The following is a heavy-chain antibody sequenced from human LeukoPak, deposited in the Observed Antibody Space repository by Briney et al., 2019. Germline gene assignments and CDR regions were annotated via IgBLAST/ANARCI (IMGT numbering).Heavy chain of an antibody. Sequence: GGSLRLSCAASGFSFSTYWMSWVRQAPGKGLEWVANIKEDGSDKNYVDSVKGRFTIARDNAKNYVYLQMKSLRAEDTAVYYCARDRGFDDFDYWGQGTLVTVSS. J-gene: IGHJ4*02. CDR1: GFSFSTYW. V-gene: IGHV3-7*01. CDR3: ARDRGFDDFDY. CDR2: IKEDGSDK.